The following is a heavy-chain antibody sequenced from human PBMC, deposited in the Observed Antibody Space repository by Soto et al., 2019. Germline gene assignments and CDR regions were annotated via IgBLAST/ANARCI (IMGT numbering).Heavy chain of an antibody. V-gene: IGHV4-39*07. D-gene: IGHD3-22*01. CDR1: GGSISGSSYY. J-gene: IGHJ5*02. Sequence: SETLSLTCTVSGGSISGSSYYWGCIRQPPGKGLEWIGSIYYGGSTYYNPSLKSRVTISVDTSKDQFSLKLSSVTAADTAVYYCAGTRLTRLLVGLNNWFDPWGQGTLVTVSS. CDR3: AGTRLTRLLVGLNNWFDP. CDR2: IYYGGST.